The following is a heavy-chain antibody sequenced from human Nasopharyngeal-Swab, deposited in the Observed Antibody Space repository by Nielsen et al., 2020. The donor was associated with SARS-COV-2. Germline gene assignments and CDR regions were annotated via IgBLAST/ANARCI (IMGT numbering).Heavy chain of an antibody. Sequence: SETLSLTCTVSGGSISSYYWSWIRQPQGKGLEWIGYIYYSGSTNYNPSLKSRVTISVDTSKNQFSLKLSSVTAADTAVYYCARGTPYCSSTSCYSWFDPWGQGTLVTVSS. V-gene: IGHV4-59*13. CDR2: IYYSGST. J-gene: IGHJ5*02. D-gene: IGHD2-2*01. CDR3: ARGTPYCSSTSCYSWFDP. CDR1: GGSISSYY.